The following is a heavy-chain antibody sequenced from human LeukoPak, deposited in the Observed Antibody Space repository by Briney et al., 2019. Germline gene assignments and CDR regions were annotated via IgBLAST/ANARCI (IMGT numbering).Heavy chain of an antibody. D-gene: IGHD2-2*01. V-gene: IGHV4-39*01. Sequence: PSETLSLACTVSGGSISSSSYYWGWIRQPPGKGLEWIGSIYYSGSTYYNPSLKSRVTISVDTSKNQFSLKLSSVTAADTAVYYCVRTNQPFDYWGQGTLVTVSS. CDR1: GGSISSSSYY. CDR3: VRTNQPFDY. CDR2: IYYSGST. J-gene: IGHJ4*02.